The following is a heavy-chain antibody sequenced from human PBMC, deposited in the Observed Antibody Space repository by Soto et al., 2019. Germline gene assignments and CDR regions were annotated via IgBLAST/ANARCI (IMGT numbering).Heavy chain of an antibody. D-gene: IGHD4-4*01. CDR1: GGSIRNSGYY. CDR3: GRDAVTKRDFYYYGMDV. CDR2: ISYSGST. J-gene: IGHJ6*02. V-gene: IGHV4-31*03. Sequence: QVQLQESGPGLVKPSQTLSLTCTVSGGSIRNSGYYWSWIRQLPGKGLEWIGFISYSGSTDYAPSLKSRVTLSVDTSKNQFCLNLSSVTAADTAVYYCGRDAVTKRDFYYYGMDVWGRGTTVTVSS.